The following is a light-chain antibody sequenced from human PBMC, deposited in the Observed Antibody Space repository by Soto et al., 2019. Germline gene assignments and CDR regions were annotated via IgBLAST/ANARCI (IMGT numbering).Light chain of an antibody. CDR2: GAS. V-gene: IGKV3-15*01. J-gene: IGKJ4*01. CDR3: QQYYDWPLT. CDR1: QSGSSN. Sequence: EIVMTQSPATLSVSPGERATLSCRASQSGSSNLAWYQQKPGQAPRLLIYGASTRATGIPARFSGSGSGTEFTLTISSLQPEEFVVYYCQQYYDWPLTFGGGTKVEIK.